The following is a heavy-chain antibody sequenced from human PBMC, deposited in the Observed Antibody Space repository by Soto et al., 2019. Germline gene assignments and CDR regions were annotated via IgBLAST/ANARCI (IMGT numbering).Heavy chain of an antibody. CDR2: ISYDGSNK. Sequence: QVQLVESGGGVVQPGRSLRLSCAASGFTFSSYAMHWVRQAPGKGLEWVAVISYDGSNKYYADSVKGRFTISRDNSKNTLYLQMNSLRAEDTAVYYCVRGGLDYGDYDPNYYYGMDVWGQGTTVTVSS. CDR1: GFTFSSYA. CDR3: VRGGLDYGDYDPNYYYGMDV. D-gene: IGHD4-17*01. V-gene: IGHV3-30-3*01. J-gene: IGHJ6*02.